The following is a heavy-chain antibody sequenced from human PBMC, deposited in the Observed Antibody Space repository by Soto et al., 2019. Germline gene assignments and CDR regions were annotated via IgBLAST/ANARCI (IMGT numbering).Heavy chain of an antibody. Sequence: PSETLSLTCAVYGGSFSGYYWSWIRHHPGKGLEWIGYIYDSESAYYNPSLKSRVTISMDTSKNHFAMRLSSVTAADTAVYYCARASSSSSAADYWGQGTQVTVLL. D-gene: IGHD6-6*01. CDR3: ARASSSSSAADY. J-gene: IGHJ4*02. CDR2: IYDSESA. CDR1: GGSFSGYY. V-gene: IGHV4-31*11.